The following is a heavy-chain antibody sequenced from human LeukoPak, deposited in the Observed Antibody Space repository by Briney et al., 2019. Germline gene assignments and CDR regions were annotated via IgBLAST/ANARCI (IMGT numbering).Heavy chain of an antibody. V-gene: IGHV3-21*05. D-gene: IGHD2-8*02. J-gene: IGHJ4*02. Sequence: GGSLRLSCAASGFAFSTYSMNWVRQAPGKGLEWISYIDRSGTNIKYADSVKGRFTISRDSAKNSLYLQMNSLRAEDTAVYYCVRDYGWSFDYWGQGTLVTVSS. CDR3: VRDYGWSFDY. CDR1: GFAFSTYS. CDR2: IDRSGTNI.